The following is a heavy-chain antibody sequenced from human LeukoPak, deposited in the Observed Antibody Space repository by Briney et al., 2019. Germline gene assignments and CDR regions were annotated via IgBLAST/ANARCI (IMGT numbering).Heavy chain of an antibody. CDR2: INLKRGGT. J-gene: IGHJ6*02. CDR1: GYTFTGYY. Sequence: ASVKVSCKASGYTFTGYYMHWVRQAPGQGLEWMGWINLKRGGTNYAQKVQGRVTMTRDTSISTAYMELSRLRSDDTAVYYCARVDYCGGDCYSYYYGMDVWGQGTTVTVSS. CDR3: ARVDYCGGDCYSYYYGMDV. V-gene: IGHV1-2*02. D-gene: IGHD2-21*02.